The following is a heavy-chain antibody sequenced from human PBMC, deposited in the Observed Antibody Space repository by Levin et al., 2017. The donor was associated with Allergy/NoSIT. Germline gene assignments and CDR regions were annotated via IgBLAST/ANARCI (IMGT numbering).Heavy chain of an antibody. CDR3: ARYRPVYGGNPDY. CDR1: GYNFASYW. CDR2: MNPGDSDT. J-gene: IGHJ4*02. D-gene: IGHD4-23*01. V-gene: IGHV5-51*01. Sequence: KIGESLKISCKGSGYNFASYWIGWVRQMPGKGLEWMGIMNPGDSDTTYSPSFQGQVTISADKSISTAYLQWSSLKASDTAMYFCARYRPVYGGNPDYWGQGTLVTVSS.